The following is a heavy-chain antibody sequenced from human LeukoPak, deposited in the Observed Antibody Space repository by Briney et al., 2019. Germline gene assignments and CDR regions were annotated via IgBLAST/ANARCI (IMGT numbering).Heavy chain of an antibody. CDR3: ARARGGYWYFDL. V-gene: IGHV4-59*01. CDR1: GGSFSSYY. D-gene: IGHD3-16*01. Sequence: SETLSLTCTVSGGSFSSYYWSWIRQPPGKGLEWIGYIYYSGSTNYNPSLKSRITMSVDTSKNQFSLTLSSVTAADTAVYYCARARGGYWYFDLWGRGTLVTVSS. CDR2: IYYSGST. J-gene: IGHJ2*01.